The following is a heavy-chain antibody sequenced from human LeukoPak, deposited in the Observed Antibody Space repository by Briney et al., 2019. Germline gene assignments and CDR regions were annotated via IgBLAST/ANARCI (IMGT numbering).Heavy chain of an antibody. CDR2: IIPIFGTA. Sequence: SVKVSCKASGGTFSSYAISWVRQAPGQGLEWMGGIIPIFGTAKYAQKFQGRVTITADESTSTAYMELSSLRSEDTAVYYCARDGWEYQLLYPPQFDYWGQGTLVTVSS. CDR3: ARDGWEYQLLYPPQFDY. CDR1: GGTFSSYA. J-gene: IGHJ4*02. V-gene: IGHV1-69*13. D-gene: IGHD2-2*02.